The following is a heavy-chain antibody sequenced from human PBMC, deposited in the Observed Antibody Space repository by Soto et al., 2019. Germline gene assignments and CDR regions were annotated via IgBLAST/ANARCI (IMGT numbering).Heavy chain of an antibody. CDR2: VSYDGRNK. CDR1: GFTFSSYG. D-gene: IGHD4-17*01. CDR3: AKQRDYDGLFHY. Sequence: PGGSLRLSCAASGFTFSSYGMHWVRQAPVKGLEWVAVVSYDGRNKYYGDSVKGRFTISRDNSKNTLYLQMDSLRAEDTAVYYCAKQRDYDGLFHYWGQGTPVTVSS. J-gene: IGHJ4*02. V-gene: IGHV3-30*18.